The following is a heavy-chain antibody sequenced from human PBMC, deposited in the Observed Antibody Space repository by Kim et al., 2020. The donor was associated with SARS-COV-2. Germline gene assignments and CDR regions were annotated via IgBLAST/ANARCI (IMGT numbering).Heavy chain of an antibody. CDR1: GFTFSSYA. J-gene: IGHJ4*02. V-gene: IGHV3-23*01. Sequence: GGSLRLSCAASGFTFSSYAMSWVRHAPGKGLEWVSAISGSGGSTYYADSVKGRFTISRDNSKNTLYLQMNSLRAEDTAVYYCAKVSDGGWSAYDILTGYYFEYFDYWGQGTLVTVSS. CDR3: AKVSDGGWSAYDILTGYYFEYFDY. D-gene: IGHD3-9*01. CDR2: ISGSGGST.